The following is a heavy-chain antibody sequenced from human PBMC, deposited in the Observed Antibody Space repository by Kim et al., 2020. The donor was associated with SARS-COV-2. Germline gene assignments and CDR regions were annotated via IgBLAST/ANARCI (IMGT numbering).Heavy chain of an antibody. D-gene: IGHD4-4*01. V-gene: IGHV4-30-2*01. Sequence: SETLSLTCDVSGASISSGDYSWSWIRQPPGKGLEWIESIYQSGSTYYNPSLKSRVTISVDRSKNQFSLTLTSVTAADTAVYYCARGPYSDYFDYWGQGT. CDR1: GASISSGDYS. J-gene: IGHJ4*02. CDR2: IYQSGST. CDR3: ARGPYSDYFDY.